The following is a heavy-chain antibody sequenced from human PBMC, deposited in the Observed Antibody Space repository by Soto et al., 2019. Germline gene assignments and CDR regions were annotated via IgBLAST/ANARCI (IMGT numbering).Heavy chain of an antibody. J-gene: IGHJ5*02. V-gene: IGHV3-30-3*01. CDR1: GFTFSDYW. Sequence: GGSLRLSCAASGFTFSDYWMHWVRQAPGKGLEWVAVISYDGSNKYYADSVKGRFTISRDNSKNTLYLQMNSLRAEDTAVYYCARDRAYYDILTVFDPWGQGTLVTVSS. D-gene: IGHD3-9*01. CDR2: ISYDGSNK. CDR3: ARDRAYYDILTVFDP.